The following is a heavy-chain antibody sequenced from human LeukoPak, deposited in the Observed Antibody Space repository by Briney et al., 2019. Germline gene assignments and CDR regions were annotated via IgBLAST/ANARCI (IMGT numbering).Heavy chain of an antibody. CDR3: ARDLAYRSSLRGTFDI. CDR1: GYTFTSYD. CDR2: MNPNSGNT. Sequence: GASVKVSCKASGYTFTSYDINWVRQATGQGLEWMGWMNPNSGNTGYAQKFQGRVTITRNTSISTAYMELSSLRSEDTAVYYCARDLAYRSSLRGTFDIWGQGTKVTVSS. V-gene: IGHV1-8*03. D-gene: IGHD6-19*01. J-gene: IGHJ3*02.